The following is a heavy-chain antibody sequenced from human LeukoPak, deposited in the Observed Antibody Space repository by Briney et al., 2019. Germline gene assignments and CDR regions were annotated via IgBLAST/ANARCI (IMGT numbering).Heavy chain of an antibody. D-gene: IGHD1-7*01. V-gene: IGHV4-30-4*08. CDR2: IYYSGST. CDR3: ARVDEGSLQTGTLTLAFDI. CDR1: GDSVSRGYY. J-gene: IGHJ3*02. Sequence: SETLSLTCTVSGDSVSRGYYCGWIRQPPGKGLEWIAYIYYSGSTYYNPSLKSRVTISVDTSKNQFSLKLSSVTAADTAVYYCARVDEGSLQTGTLTLAFDIWGQGTMVTVSS.